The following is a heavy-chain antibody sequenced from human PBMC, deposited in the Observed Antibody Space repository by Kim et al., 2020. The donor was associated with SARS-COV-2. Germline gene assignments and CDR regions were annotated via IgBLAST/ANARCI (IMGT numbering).Heavy chain of an antibody. CDR3: AKGGIAAAFGY. D-gene: IGHD6-13*01. V-gene: IGHV3-30*02. J-gene: IGHJ4*02. Sequence: NKYYTDSVKGRFTISRDTSKNTLYLQMNGLRAEATAVYYCAKGGIAAAFGYWGQGTLVTVSS. CDR2: NK.